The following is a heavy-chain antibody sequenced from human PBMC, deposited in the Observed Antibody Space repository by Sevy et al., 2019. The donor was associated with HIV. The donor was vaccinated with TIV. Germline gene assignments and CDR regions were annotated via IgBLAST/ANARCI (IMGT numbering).Heavy chain of an antibody. CDR3: ARLTTMPTSDLYGMDV. V-gene: IGHV1-2*02. D-gene: IGHD1-1*01. J-gene: IGHJ6*02. CDR1: GYTFTDYY. Sequence: ASGKVSCKASGYTFTDYYIHWVRQAPGQGLEWMTWIYPNDGVTNYAQRFQAGVTVTRDTSISTAYMELRRLRSDDTAIYYSARLTTMPTSDLYGMDVWGQGTTVTVSS. CDR2: IYPNDGVT.